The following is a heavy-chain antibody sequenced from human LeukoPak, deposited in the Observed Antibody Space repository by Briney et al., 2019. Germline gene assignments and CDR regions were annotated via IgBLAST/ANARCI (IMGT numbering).Heavy chain of an antibody. V-gene: IGHV4-34*01. Sequence: SETLSLTCAVYGGSFSGHYWTWIRQPPGKGLEWIGEINHSGGTNYNPSLKSRVTISVDTYKNQFSLKLSSVTAADTAVYYCARGHPLLDYWGQGTLVTVSS. CDR3: ARGHPLLDY. CDR1: GGSFSGHY. J-gene: IGHJ4*02. D-gene: IGHD2-21*02. CDR2: INHSGGT.